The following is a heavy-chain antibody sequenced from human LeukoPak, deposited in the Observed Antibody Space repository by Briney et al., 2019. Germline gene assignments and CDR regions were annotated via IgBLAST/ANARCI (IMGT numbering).Heavy chain of an antibody. CDR2: IKKDGREK. Sequence: GGSLRLSCSASGFTFSSHWMSWVRQAPGLGLEWVANIKKDGREKYYVDAVKGRFTSSRDNAKTSLYLQMHSLRAEDTAVYYCARDLSGIAGYTYGRGIDYWGQGTLVTVSS. CDR3: ARDLSGIAGYTYGRGIDY. CDR1: GFTFSSHW. V-gene: IGHV3-7*01. J-gene: IGHJ4*02. D-gene: IGHD5-18*01.